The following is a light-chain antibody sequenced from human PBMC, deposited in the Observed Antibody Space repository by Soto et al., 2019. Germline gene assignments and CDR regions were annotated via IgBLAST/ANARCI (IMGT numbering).Light chain of an antibody. Sequence: DIQMTQSPSSVSASVVDRFTITVLASQDIGNYLNWYQQKPVKAPKLLIYAASTLQSGVPSRFSGSGSGTEFTLTISSLQPEDFATYYCQQLNSYPQTFGQGTRLEI. CDR3: QQLNSYPQT. J-gene: IGKJ5*01. V-gene: IGKV1-9*01. CDR1: QDIGNY. CDR2: AAS.